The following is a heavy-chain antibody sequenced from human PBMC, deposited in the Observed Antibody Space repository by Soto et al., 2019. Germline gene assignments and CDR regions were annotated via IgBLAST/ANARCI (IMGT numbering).Heavy chain of an antibody. J-gene: IGHJ5*02. CDR2: ISYDGSNK. D-gene: IGHD5-18*01. CDR1: GFTFSSYA. CDR3: AKDDSGTALLTGVPRFDH. V-gene: IGHV3-30-3*01. Sequence: HPGGSLRLSCAASGFTFSSYAMHWVRQAPGKGLEWVAVISYDGSNKYYADSVKGRFTISRDNSKNTLYLQMNSLRAEDTAVYYCAKDDSGTALLTGVPRFDHWGQGTLVTVSS.